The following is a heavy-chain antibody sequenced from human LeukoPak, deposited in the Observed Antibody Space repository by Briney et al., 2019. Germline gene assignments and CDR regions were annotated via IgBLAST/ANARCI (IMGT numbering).Heavy chain of an antibody. CDR2: IYYSGST. CDR3: ARRFRNDILTGYSITSYFDY. J-gene: IGHJ4*02. CDR1: GGSISVYY. V-gene: IGHV4-59*12. Sequence: PSETLSLTCTVSGGSISVYYWSWIRQPPGEGLEWIGSIYYSGSTYYNPSLKSRVTISVDTSKNQFSLKLSSVTAADTAVYYCARRFRNDILTGYSITSYFDYWGQGTLVTVSS. D-gene: IGHD3-9*01.